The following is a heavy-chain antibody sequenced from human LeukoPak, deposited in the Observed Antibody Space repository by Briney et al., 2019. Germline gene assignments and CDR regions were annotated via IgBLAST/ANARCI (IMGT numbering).Heavy chain of an antibody. Sequence: PSETLSLTCTVSGGSISSSSYYWGWIRQPPGKGLEWIGSIYYSGSTYYNPSLKSRITISVDTSKNQFSLKLSPVTAADTAVYYCARVSGYADNWGQGTLVTVSS. CDR1: GGSISSSSYY. CDR2: IYYSGST. J-gene: IGHJ4*02. CDR3: ARVSGYADN. D-gene: IGHD5-12*01. V-gene: IGHV4-39*07.